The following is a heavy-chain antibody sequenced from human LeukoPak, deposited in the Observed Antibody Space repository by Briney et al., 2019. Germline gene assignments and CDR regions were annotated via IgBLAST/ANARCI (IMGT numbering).Heavy chain of an antibody. Sequence: ASVKVSCKASGYTFTGYYMHWVRQAPGQGLEWMGWINPNSGGTNYAQKFQGRVTMTRDTSISTAYMELSRLRSDDTAVYYCARGLYSSSWYGDYWSQGTLVTVSS. J-gene: IGHJ4*02. CDR3: ARGLYSSSWYGDY. V-gene: IGHV1-2*02. CDR1: GYTFTGYY. CDR2: INPNSGGT. D-gene: IGHD6-13*01.